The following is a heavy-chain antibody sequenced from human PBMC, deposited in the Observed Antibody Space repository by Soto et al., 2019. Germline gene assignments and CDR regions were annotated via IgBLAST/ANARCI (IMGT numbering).Heavy chain of an antibody. V-gene: IGHV4-30-4*01. CDR3: ASAGSGSYYTYYSYYGMDV. D-gene: IGHD3-10*01. J-gene: IGHJ6*02. Sequence: SETLTLTCTLSGGSIRIGDYSWSWIRQPPGKGVEWIGYIYYSGSTYYNPSLKSRVTISVDTSKNQFSLKLSSVTAADTAVYYCASAGSGSYYTYYSYYGMDVCGQGTPVTVSS. CDR1: GGSIRIGDYS. CDR2: IYYSGST.